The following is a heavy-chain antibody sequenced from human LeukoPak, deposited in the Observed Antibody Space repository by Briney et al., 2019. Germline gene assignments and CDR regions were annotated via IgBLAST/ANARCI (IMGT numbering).Heavy chain of an antibody. D-gene: IGHD3-10*02. J-gene: IGHJ6*04. Sequence: GGSLRLSCAASGFTFTWYSLNWVRQAPGKGLEWVSYISSSGSTIYYADSVKGRFTISRDNAKNSLYLQMNSLRAEDTAVYYCAELGITMIGGVWGKGTTVTISS. V-gene: IGHV3-48*04. CDR1: GFTFTWYS. CDR2: ISSSGSTI. CDR3: AELGITMIGGV.